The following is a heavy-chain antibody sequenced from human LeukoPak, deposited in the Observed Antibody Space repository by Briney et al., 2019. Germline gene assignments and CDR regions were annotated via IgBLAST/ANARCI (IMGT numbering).Heavy chain of an antibody. CDR3: AKVPVWQQLVDY. J-gene: IGHJ4*02. CDR2: ITVTGDT. V-gene: IGHV3-23*01. D-gene: IGHD6-13*01. CDR1: GFTFSSYS. Sequence: GGSLRLSCAASGFTFSSYSMNWVRQAPGKGLEWVSGITVTGDTYYADSLKGRFTISRDNSRNTLYLQMNSLRADDTAVYYCAKVPVWQQLVDYWGQGTLVTVSS.